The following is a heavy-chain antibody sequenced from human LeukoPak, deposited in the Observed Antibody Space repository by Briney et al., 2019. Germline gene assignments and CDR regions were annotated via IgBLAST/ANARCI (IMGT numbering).Heavy chain of an antibody. CDR1: GFTVSNNY. V-gene: IGHV3-66*01. J-gene: IGHJ4*02. D-gene: IGHD3-10*01. Sequence: GGSLRLSCAASGFTVSNNYINWVRQAPGKGLEWVSVIYSGGSTYYADSVKGRFTISRDNSKNTLYLQMNTLAEDTAVYYCVRGAPRRWFGESLSGAKYYFDYWGQGTLVTVSS. CDR3: VRGAPRRWFGESLSGAKYYFDY. CDR2: IYSGGST.